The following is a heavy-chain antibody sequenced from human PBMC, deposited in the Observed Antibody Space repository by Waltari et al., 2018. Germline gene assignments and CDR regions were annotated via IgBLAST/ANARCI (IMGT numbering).Heavy chain of an antibody. CDR3: AKDSYGDYQLGY. J-gene: IGHJ4*02. D-gene: IGHD4-17*01. CDR2: ISGSGGST. CDR1: GFPFGSSA. V-gene: IGHV3-23*01. Sequence: EVMLLESGGGLVQPGGSLRLSCAASGFPFGSSALSWVRQAPGKGLVWVSAISGSGGSTYDADSVKGRFTISKDKSKNTLYLQMNSLRAEDTAVYYCAKDSYGDYQLGYWGQGTLVTVSS.